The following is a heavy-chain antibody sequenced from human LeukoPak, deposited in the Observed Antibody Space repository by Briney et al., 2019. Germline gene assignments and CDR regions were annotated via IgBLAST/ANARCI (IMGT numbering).Heavy chain of an antibody. CDR1: GFTFSSYS. D-gene: IGHD2-15*01. CDR2: ISSSSSYI. V-gene: IGHV3-21*01. J-gene: IGHJ4*02. Sequence: GGSLRLSCAASGFTFSSYSMNWVRQAPGTGLEWVSSISSSSSYIYYADSVKGRFTISRDNAKNSLYLQMNSLRAEDTAVYYCARYLVVAYFDYWGQGTLVTVSS. CDR3: ARYLVVAYFDY.